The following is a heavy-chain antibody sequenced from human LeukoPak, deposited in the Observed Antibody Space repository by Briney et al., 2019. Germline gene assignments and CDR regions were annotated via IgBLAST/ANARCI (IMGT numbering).Heavy chain of an antibody. CDR1: GFTFSSYA. V-gene: IGHV3-23*01. Sequence: GGSLRLSCAASGFTFSSYAMSWVRQAPGKGLEWVSAISGSGGSTYYADSVKGRFTISRDNSKNTLYLQMNSLRAEDTAVYYCARDRRYYDSSGYLDYWGQGTLVTVSS. CDR3: ARDRRYYDSSGYLDY. J-gene: IGHJ4*02. D-gene: IGHD3-22*01. CDR2: ISGSGGST.